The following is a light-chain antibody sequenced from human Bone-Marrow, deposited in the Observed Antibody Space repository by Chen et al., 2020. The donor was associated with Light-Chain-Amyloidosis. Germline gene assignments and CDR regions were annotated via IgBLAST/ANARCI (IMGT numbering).Light chain of an antibody. CDR1: QRVSSN. V-gene: IGKV3-15*01. J-gene: IGKJ1*01. CDR3: QQHRT. Sequence: EIVMTHSPATLSVFPGERATLSCRASQRVSSNLAWYHQKPGQAPRLLIYGSSTRATGIPARFSGSGSGTEFTLTIRSMQSEDFAVYFCQQHRTFGQGTKVEVK. CDR2: GSS.